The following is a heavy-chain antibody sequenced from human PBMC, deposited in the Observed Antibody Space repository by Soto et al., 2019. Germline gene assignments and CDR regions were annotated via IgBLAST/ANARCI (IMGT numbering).Heavy chain of an antibody. CDR1: GYIFTDYG. CDR2: IIPIFGIP. V-gene: IGHV1-69*13. J-gene: IGHJ6*02. CDR3: AREDRDRETGLVPAAIDGMDV. D-gene: IGHD2-2*01. Sequence: SVKVSCKASGYIFTDYGITWVRQAPGHGLEWIGRIIPIFGIPTYAQMFQGRVTITADESTSTAYMELSSLRSDDTAVYYCAREDRDRETGLVPAAIDGMDVWGQGTTVTVSS.